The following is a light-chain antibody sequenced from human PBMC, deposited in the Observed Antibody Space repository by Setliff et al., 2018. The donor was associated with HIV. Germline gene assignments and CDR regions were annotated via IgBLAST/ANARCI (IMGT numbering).Light chain of an antibody. Sequence: QSALAQPASVSGSPGQSITISCTGTSSDVGAYNYVSWYQQYPGKAPKLMIYEVSNRLSGASNRFSGSKSGNTASLTISGLQAEDEADYYCCSYTSRNTDVFGTGTKV. V-gene: IGLV2-14*01. CDR1: SSDVGAYNY. CDR3: CSYTSRNTDV. CDR2: EVS. J-gene: IGLJ1*01.